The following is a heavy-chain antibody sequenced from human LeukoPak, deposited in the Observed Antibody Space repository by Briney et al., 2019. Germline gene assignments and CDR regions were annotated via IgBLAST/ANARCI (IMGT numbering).Heavy chain of an antibody. V-gene: IGHV4-59*08. CDR3: ARANYYDSSGYSRGAFDI. CDR2: IYYSGST. D-gene: IGHD3-22*01. Sequence: PSETLSLTCTVSGGSISSYFWSWIRQPPGRGLEWIGYIYYSGSTNYNPSLKSRVTISVGTSKNLFSLKLSSVTAADTAVYYCARANYYDSSGYSRGAFDIWGQGTMVTVSS. J-gene: IGHJ3*02. CDR1: GGSISSYF.